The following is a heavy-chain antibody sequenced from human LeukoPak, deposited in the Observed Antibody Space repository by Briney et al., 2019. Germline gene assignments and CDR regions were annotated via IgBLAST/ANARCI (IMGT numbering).Heavy chain of an antibody. CDR2: IRRDGTT. CDR3: ARDAGQATPFDY. Sequence: GGSLTLSCAASGFTVSSYWIHWVRQAPGKGLVWVSLIRRDGTTSFAASVQGRFTISRDNARNTLYLQMNSMAAEDTAVYYCARDAGQATPFDYWGPGTLVTVSS. V-gene: IGHV3-74*01. CDR1: GFTVSSYW. J-gene: IGHJ4*02. D-gene: IGHD2-15*01.